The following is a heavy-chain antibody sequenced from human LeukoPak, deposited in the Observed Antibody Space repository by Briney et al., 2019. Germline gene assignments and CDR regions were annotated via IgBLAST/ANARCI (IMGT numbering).Heavy chain of an antibody. CDR3: AREGGDPRWLDP. CDR2: INTSGST. J-gene: IGHJ5*02. V-gene: IGHV4-4*07. CDR1: GGSISSYY. D-gene: IGHD6-25*01. Sequence: SETLSLTCTVSGGSISSYYWTWIRQSAGKGLEWIGRINTSGSTNYNPSLRSRVPMSVNTSKNQFSLNLTSVTAADTAVYSCAREGGDPRWLDPWGQGTLVTVSS.